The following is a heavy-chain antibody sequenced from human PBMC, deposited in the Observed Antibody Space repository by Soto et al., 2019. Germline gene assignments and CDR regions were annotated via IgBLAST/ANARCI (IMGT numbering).Heavy chain of an antibody. J-gene: IGHJ5*02. Sequence: QVQLVQSGAEVKKPGASVKVSCKASGYTFTGYYMHWVRQAPGQGLEWMGWINPNSGGTNYAQKFQGRVTMTRDTSISSAYMELSRLSTDDTAVYYCAGAPYPYMVATWFDPWGQGTLVTVSS. CDR1: GYTFTGYY. V-gene: IGHV1-2*02. D-gene: IGHD2-15*01. CDR2: INPNSGGT. CDR3: AGAPYPYMVATWFDP.